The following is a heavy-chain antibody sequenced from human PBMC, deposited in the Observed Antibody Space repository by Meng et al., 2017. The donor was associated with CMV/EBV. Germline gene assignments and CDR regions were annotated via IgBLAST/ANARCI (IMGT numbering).Heavy chain of an antibody. Sequence: GESLKISCAASGFTFNIYAMHWVRQAPGKGLDWVTLISPDASHQYYADSVKGRFSISRDNSKNTLCLQMNSLRAEDTAVYYCASDYYDSGGYHPVEFDYWGQGTLVTVSS. D-gene: IGHD3-22*01. CDR3: ASDYYDSGGYHPVEFDY. J-gene: IGHJ4*02. CDR1: GFTFNIYA. CDR2: ISPDASHQ. V-gene: IGHV3-30*04.